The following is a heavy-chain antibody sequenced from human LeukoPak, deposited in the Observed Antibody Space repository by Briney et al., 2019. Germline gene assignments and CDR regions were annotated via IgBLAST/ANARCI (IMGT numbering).Heavy chain of an antibody. CDR1: GFTVSSSY. J-gene: IGHJ6*02. V-gene: IGHV3-53*01. Sequence: PGGSLRLSCAASGFTVSSSYMSWVRQAPGKGLEWVSVIYSGGSTYYADSVKGRFTISRDNSKNTLYLQMNSLRAEDTAVYYCARAMGQNYYDHYGMDVWGQGTTVTVSS. CDR3: ARAMGQNYYDHYGMDV. D-gene: IGHD3-22*01. CDR2: IYSGGST.